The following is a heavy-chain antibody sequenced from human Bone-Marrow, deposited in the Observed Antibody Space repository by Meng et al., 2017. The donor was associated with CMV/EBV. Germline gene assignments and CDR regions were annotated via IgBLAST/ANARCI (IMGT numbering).Heavy chain of an antibody. CDR3: ARAPTTYYYDSSGYNNWFDP. J-gene: IGHJ5*02. CDR2: IIPIFGTA. D-gene: IGHD3-22*01. CDR1: GGTFSSYA. Sequence: QVELVPSGGEVKKPGSSVKVSCKASGGTFSSYAISWVRQAPGQGLEWMGGIIPIFGTANYAQKFQGRVTITADESTSTAYMELSSLRSEDTAVYYCARAPTTYYYDSSGYNNWFDPWGQGTLVTVAS. V-gene: IGHV1-69*01.